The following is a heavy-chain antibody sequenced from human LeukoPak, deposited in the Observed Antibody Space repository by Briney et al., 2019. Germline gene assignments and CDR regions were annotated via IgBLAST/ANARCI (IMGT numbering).Heavy chain of an antibody. D-gene: IGHD5-12*01. V-gene: IGHV3-48*03. Sequence: GGSLRLSCAASGFTLSSSEMDWVRQAPGKGLEWVSYINSDNSVLYADSVKGRFTISSDKATNSVYLQMDSLRAEDTAVYYCAREVVTQAIYSGYDAFEIWGQGTMVTVSS. CDR1: GFTLSSSE. CDR3: AREVVTQAIYSGYDAFEI. J-gene: IGHJ3*02. CDR2: INSDNSV.